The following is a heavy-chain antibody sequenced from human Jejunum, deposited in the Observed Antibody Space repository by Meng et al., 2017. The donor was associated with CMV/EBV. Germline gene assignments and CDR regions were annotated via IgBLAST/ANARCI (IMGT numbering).Heavy chain of an antibody. J-gene: IGHJ4*02. D-gene: IGHD4-17*01. CDR2: INHSGST. V-gene: IGHV4-34*01. Sequence: QWQLQQWGSGLLKPSETLSLTCTVYGESFSGYYWTWIRQPPGKGLEWIGEINHSGSTNYNPSLKSRVTILVDTSKRQFSLRLSFVTAADTAVYYCARVGGAQHGDFDFWGQGTLVTVSS. CDR1: GESFSGYY. CDR3: ARVGGAQHGDFDF.